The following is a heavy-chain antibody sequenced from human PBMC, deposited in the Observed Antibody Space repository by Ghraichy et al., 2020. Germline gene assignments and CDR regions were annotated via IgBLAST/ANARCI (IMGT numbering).Heavy chain of an antibody. CDR3: ARDGTPKPGDSSGGYSVDIQY. CDR2: IKQDGSEK. Sequence: GGSLRLSCAASGFTFSSYWMSWVRQAPGKGLEWVANIKQDGSEKYYVDSVKGRFTISRDNAKNSLYLQMNSLRAEDTAVYYCARDGTPKPGDSSGGYSVDIQYWGQGALVTDSA. D-gene: IGHD6-19*01. CDR1: GFTFSSYW. J-gene: IGHJ1*01. V-gene: IGHV3-7*03.